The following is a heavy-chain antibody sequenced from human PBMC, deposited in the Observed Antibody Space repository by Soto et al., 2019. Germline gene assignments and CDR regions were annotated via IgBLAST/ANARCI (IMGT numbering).Heavy chain of an antibody. Sequence: QVQLQQWGAGLLKPSETLSLTCAVYGGSFSGYYWSWIRQPPGKGLEWIGEINHSGSTNYNPSLKSRVTRSVDTSKNQFSLKLSSVTAADTAVYYCARGDVVVPAASHDAFDIWGQGTMVTVSS. J-gene: IGHJ3*02. CDR2: INHSGST. CDR3: ARGDVVVPAASHDAFDI. CDR1: GGSFSGYY. D-gene: IGHD2-2*01. V-gene: IGHV4-34*01.